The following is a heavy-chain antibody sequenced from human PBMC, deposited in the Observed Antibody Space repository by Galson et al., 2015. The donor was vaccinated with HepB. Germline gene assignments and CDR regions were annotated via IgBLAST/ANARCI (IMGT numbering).Heavy chain of an antibody. V-gene: IGHV7-4-1*01. CDR1: GYTFTNYA. Sequence: SCKASGYTFTNYAMNWVRQAPGRGLEWLGWINTNTGNPTYAQGFTGRFVLSLDASVNTAYLQIRSLKAEDSAFYYCARVTSIYYYNSSYSYYYYGMDVWGQGTTVTVSS. CDR3: ARVTSIYYYNSSYSYYYYGMDV. CDR2: INTNTGNP. J-gene: IGHJ6*02. D-gene: IGHD3-22*01.